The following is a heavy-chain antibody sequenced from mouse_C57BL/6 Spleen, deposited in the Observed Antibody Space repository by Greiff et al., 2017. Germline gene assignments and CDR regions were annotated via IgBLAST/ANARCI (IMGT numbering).Heavy chain of an antibody. CDR1: GYTFTSYW. CDR2: IDPSDSYT. CDR3: ARVGGFAY. D-gene: IGHD3-1*01. V-gene: IGHV1-69*01. Sequence: QVQLQQPGAELVMPGASVKLSCKASGYTFTSYWMHWVKQRPGQGLEWFGEIDPSDSYTNYNQKFKGKSTLTVDKSASTAYMQLSSLTSEDSAVYYCARVGGFAYWGQGTLVTVSA. J-gene: IGHJ3*01.